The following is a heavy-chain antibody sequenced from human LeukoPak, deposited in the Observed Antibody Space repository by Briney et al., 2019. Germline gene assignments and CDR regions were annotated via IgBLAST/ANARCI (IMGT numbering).Heavy chain of an antibody. CDR1: GGTFSSYA. CDR3: ASGPYSVVYYYYYMDV. Sequence: GASVKVSFKASGGTFSSYAISWVRQAPGQGLEWMGRIIPILGIANYAQKFQGRVTITADKSTSTAYMELSSLRSEDTAVYYCASGPYSVVYYYYYMDVWGKGTTVTVSS. D-gene: IGHD3-22*01. J-gene: IGHJ6*03. V-gene: IGHV1-69*04. CDR2: IIPILGIA.